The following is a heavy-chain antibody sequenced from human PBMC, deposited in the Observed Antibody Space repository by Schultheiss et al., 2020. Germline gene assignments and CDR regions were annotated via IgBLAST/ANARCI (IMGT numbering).Heavy chain of an antibody. J-gene: IGHJ4*02. CDR1: GITFRNYW. CDR3: AAGNGWLPVH. D-gene: IGHD6-19*01. Sequence: GESLKISCTTSGITFRNYWMTWVRQAPGKGLEWVANIKQDGSEKNYVDSVRGRFTISRDNAKNSVYLQMNSLRVEDTTVYYCAAGNGWLPVHWGQGTLVTVSS. CDR2: IKQDGSEK. V-gene: IGHV3-7*01.